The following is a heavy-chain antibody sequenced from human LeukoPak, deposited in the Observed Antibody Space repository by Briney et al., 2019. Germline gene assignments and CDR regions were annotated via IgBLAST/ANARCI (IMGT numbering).Heavy chain of an antibody. Sequence: SETLSLTCTVSGGSISSYYWSWIRQPPGKGLEWIGYIYYSGSTSYNPSLKSRVTISVDTSKNQFSLKLSSVTAADTAVYYCARGPGNFDYWGQGTLVTVSS. D-gene: IGHD6-13*01. CDR3: ARGPGNFDY. J-gene: IGHJ4*02. CDR2: IYYSGST. V-gene: IGHV4-59*01. CDR1: GGSISSYY.